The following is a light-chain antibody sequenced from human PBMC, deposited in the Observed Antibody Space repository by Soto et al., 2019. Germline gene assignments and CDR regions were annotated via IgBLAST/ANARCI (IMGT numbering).Light chain of an antibody. V-gene: IGKV3-15*01. CDR3: RQYHTGPRT. CDR2: GAS. Sequence: DIVMTQSPATLSVAQGERVNFSCRASQGVSRKLAWYQHKPGKAPRLLISGASTGATSIPAMFSGSGSGTEFPLTIRSLQSEDCAIYFCRQYHTGPRTFGGWTKVEIK. J-gene: IGKJ4*01. CDR1: QGVSRK.